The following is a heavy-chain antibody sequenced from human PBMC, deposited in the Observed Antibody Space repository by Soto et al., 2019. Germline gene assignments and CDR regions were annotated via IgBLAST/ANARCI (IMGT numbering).Heavy chain of an antibody. CDR1: AGSFLDFA. J-gene: IGHJ5*02. CDR3: ACSRGNSLKTCLAP. D-gene: IGHD3-16*01. CDR2: IIPVLGTT. Sequence: SLNGAWKSVAGSFLDFAGSWRRHNPGQGLEWMGGIIPVLGTTTYAQKFQGRVSITADKSTDTAYIELSSLISEDTAVYYCACSRGNSLKTCLAPWGQRTLVTV. V-gene: IGHV1-69*06.